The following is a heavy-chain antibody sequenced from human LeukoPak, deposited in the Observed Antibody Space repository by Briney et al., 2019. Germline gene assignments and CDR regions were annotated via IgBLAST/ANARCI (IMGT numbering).Heavy chain of an antibody. D-gene: IGHD2-21*02. CDR1: GFIFSSYG. J-gene: IGHJ4*02. CDR2: IWYDGSKK. CDR3: ARDGCGGDCYLADY. V-gene: IGHV3-33*01. Sequence: GGSLRLSCAASGFIFSSYGMHWVHQAPGKGLEWVAVIWYDGSKKHHADSVKGRFTISRDNSKNTLYLTMNSLRAEDTAVYYCARDGCGGDCYLADYWGQGTLVTVSS.